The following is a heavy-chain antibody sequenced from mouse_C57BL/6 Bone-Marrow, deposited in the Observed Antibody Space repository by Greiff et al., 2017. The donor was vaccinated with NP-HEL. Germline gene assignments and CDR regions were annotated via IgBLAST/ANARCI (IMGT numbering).Heavy chain of an antibody. CDR1: GFSLHSYA. D-gene: IGHD1-1*01. CDR2: IWTGGGT. J-gene: IGHJ2*01. CDR3: ARKGTTVVRRGYYFDY. Sequence: VQLQQSGPGLVAPSQRLSITCTVSGFSLHSYAISWVRQPPGKGLEWLGVIWTGGGTNYNSALKSRLSISKDNSKSQVFLKMNSLQTEDTARYYCARKGTTVVRRGYYFDYWGQGTTLTVSS. V-gene: IGHV2-9-1*01.